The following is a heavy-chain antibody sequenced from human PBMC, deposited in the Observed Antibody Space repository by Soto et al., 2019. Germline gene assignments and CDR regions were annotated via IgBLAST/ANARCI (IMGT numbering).Heavy chain of an antibody. D-gene: IGHD6-19*01. CDR2: ISYDGSNK. V-gene: IGHV3-30*18. CDR1: GFTFSSYG. J-gene: IGHJ4*02. CDR3: AKSIAVAGTVFDY. Sequence: QVQLVESGGGVVQPGRSLRLSCAASGFTFSSYGMHWVRQAPGKGLEWVAVISYDGSNKYYADSVKGRFTISRDNSKNTLCLQMNSLRAEDTAVYYCAKSIAVAGTVFDYWGQGTLVTVSS.